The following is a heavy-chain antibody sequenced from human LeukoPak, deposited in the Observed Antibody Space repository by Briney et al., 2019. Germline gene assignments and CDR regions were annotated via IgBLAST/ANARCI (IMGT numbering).Heavy chain of an antibody. CDR3: ASFTGSTSCYS. V-gene: IGHV3-21*01. J-gene: IGHJ4*02. CDR2: ISSSSSYI. CDR1: GFTFSSYS. Sequence: GGSLRLSCVASGFTFSSYSMNWVRQAPGRGLEWVSSISSSSSYIYYADSVKGRFTISRDNAKNSLYLQMNSLRAEDTAVYYCASFTGSTSCYSWGQGTLVTVSS. D-gene: IGHD2-2*02.